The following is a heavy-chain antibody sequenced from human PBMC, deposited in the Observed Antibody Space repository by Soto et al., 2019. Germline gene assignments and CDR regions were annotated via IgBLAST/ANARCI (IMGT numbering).Heavy chain of an antibody. D-gene: IGHD3-9*01. V-gene: IGHV3-23*01. CDR3: AKAGNYDILTGYYTSGDYFDY. J-gene: IGHJ4*02. CDR1: GFTFSSYA. CDR2: ISGSGGST. Sequence: GGSLRLSCAASGFTFSSYAMSWVRQAPGKGLEWVSAISGSGGSTYYADSVKGRFTISRDNSKNKLYLQMNSLRAEDTAVYYCAKAGNYDILTGYYTSGDYFDYWGQGTLVTVSS.